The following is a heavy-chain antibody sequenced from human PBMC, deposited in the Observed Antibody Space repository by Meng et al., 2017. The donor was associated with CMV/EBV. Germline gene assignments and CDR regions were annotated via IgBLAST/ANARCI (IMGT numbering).Heavy chain of an antibody. Sequence: KASGYTLTGYYMHWVRQAPGQGLEWMGWINPNSGGTHYAQQFQGRVTMTRDTSISTAYMELSRLRSDDTAVYYCARGYSYGYPWFDPWGQGTLVTVSS. J-gene: IGHJ5*02. CDR1: GYTLTGYY. CDR2: INPNSGGT. CDR3: ARGYSYGYPWFDP. V-gene: IGHV1-2*02. D-gene: IGHD5-18*01.